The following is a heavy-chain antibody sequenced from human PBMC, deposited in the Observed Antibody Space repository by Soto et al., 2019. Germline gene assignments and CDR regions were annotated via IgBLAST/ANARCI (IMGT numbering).Heavy chain of an antibody. CDR3: ARNHPTLGARENNYFDY. J-gene: IGHJ4*02. CDR1: GGSISSYY. CDR2: IYYSGST. V-gene: IGHV4-59*08. Sequence: PSETLSLTCTVSGGSISSYYWSWIRQPPGKGLEWIGYIYYSGSTNYNPSLKSRVTISVDTSKNQFSLKLSSVTAADTAVYYCARNHPTLGARENNYFDYWGQGTLVTSPQ. D-gene: IGHD2-15*01.